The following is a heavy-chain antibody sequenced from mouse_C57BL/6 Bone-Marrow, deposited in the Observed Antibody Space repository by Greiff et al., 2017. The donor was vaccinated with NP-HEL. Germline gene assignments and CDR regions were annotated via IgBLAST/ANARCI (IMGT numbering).Heavy chain of an antibody. V-gene: IGHV1-80*01. CDR2: IYPGDGDT. D-gene: IGHD1-1*01. J-gene: IGHJ3*01. Sequence: VQLQQSGAELVKPGASVKISCKASGYAFSSYWMNWVKQRPGKGLEWIGQIYPGDGDTNYNGKFKGKATLTADKSSSTAYMQLSSLTSADSAVYFCARLYYCGRWLAYEGQGTLVTVSA. CDR3: ARLYYCGRWLAY. CDR1: GYAFSSYW.